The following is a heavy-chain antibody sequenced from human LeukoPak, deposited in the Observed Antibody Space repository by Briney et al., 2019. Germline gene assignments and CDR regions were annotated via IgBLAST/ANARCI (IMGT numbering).Heavy chain of an antibody. Sequence: GESLKISCKVSGYSFTTYWIGWVRQMPGKGLEWMGIIYPGDSDTTYSPSFQGQVSISADKSISTAYLQWSSLKASDSAIYYCARRGHSGSFLDSFDIWGQGTMVTVSS. D-gene: IGHD5-12*01. CDR1: GYSFTTYW. V-gene: IGHV5-51*01. CDR2: IYPGDSDT. CDR3: ARRGHSGSFLDSFDI. J-gene: IGHJ3*02.